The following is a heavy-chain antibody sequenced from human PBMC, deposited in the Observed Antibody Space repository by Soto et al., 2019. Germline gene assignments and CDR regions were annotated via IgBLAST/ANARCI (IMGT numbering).Heavy chain of an antibody. CDR1: GFTFSSYS. V-gene: IGHV3-48*01. CDR3: ARIYVHGSPSLPRIDY. Sequence: PGGSLRLSCAASGFTFSSYSMNWVRQAPGKGLEWVSYISSSSSTIYYADSVKGRFTISRDNAKNSLYLQMNSLRAEDTAVYYCARIYVHGSPSLPRIDYWGQGTLVTVSS. CDR2: ISSSSSTI. J-gene: IGHJ4*02. D-gene: IGHD3-16*01.